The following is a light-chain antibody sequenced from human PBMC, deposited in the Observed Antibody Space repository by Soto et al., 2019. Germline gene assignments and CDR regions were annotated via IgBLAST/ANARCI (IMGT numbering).Light chain of an antibody. V-gene: IGKV3-11*01. Sequence: EILLTQSPATMSLSPGERATLSCRASQSVSSYLAWYQQKPGQAPRLLIYDASNRATGIQARFSGSGSGTDFTLTISSLEPEDFAGYYCQQRSNWPPSITFGQETRLEIK. J-gene: IGKJ5*01. CDR3: QQRSNWPPSIT. CDR1: QSVSSY. CDR2: DAS.